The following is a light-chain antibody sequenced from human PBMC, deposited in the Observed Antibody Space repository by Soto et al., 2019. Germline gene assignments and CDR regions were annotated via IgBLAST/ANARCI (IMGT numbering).Light chain of an antibody. V-gene: IGLV6-57*01. J-gene: IGLJ3*02. CDR3: QSFDSSNQV. Sequence: NFMLTQPHSVSESPGKTVTISCTRSSGSIASNYVQWYQQRPGSSPTTVIFEDNQRPSGVPDRLSGSIDSSSNSASLTISGLKTEYEADYYCQSFDSSNQVFGGGTQLTVL. CDR1: SGSIASNY. CDR2: EDN.